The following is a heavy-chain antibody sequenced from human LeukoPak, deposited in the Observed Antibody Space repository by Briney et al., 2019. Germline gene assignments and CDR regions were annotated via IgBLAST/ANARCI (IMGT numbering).Heavy chain of an antibody. V-gene: IGHV1-2*02. CDR2: INPNSGGT. J-gene: IGHJ5*02. Sequence: ASVKVSCKASGYTFTGYYMHWVRQAPGQGLEWMGWINPNSGGTNYAQKFQGRVTMTRDTSISTAYMELSRLRSDDTAAYYCARDRRMGYSSGFNWFDPWGQGTLVTVSS. CDR3: ARDRRMGYSSGFNWFDP. D-gene: IGHD6-19*01. CDR1: GYTFTGYY.